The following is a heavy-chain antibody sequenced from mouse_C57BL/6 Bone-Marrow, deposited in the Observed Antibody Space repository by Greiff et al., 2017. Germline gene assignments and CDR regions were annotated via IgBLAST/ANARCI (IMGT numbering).Heavy chain of an antibody. Sequence: VQLQQPGAELVKPGASVKLSCKASGYTFTSYWMHWVKQRPGQGLEWIGMIHPNSGSTNYNEKFKSKATLTVDKSSSTAYMQLSSLTSEDSAVYYCARTTTVVAPPWCAYWGQGTLVTVSA. CDR3: ARTTTVVAPPWCAY. CDR1: GYTFTSYW. V-gene: IGHV1-64*01. CDR2: IHPNSGST. J-gene: IGHJ3*01. D-gene: IGHD1-1*01.